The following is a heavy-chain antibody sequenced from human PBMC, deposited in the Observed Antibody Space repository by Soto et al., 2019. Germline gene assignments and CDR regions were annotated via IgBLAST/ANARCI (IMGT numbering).Heavy chain of an antibody. CDR1: GGSISSYY. CDR2: IYYSGST. CDR3: AGAWGAYYYYYGMDV. J-gene: IGHJ6*02. D-gene: IGHD7-27*01. Sequence: XETLSLTCTVSGGSISSYYWSGMRQPPGKGLEWIGYIYYSGSTNYNPSLKSRVTISVDTSKNQFSLKLSSVTAADTAVYYCAGAWGAYYYYYGMDVWGQGTTVTVSS. V-gene: IGHV4-59*01.